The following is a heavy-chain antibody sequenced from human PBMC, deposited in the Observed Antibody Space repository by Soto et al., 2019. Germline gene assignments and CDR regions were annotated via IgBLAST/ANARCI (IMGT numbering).Heavy chain of an antibody. CDR2: IIPMIRRT. D-gene: IGHD3-9*01. CDR1: GGTFNNYG. CDR3: ASWEYDVLTGDAYDA. Sequence: QVQLVQSGAEVKKPGSSVKVSCKASGGTFNNYGMGWVRQAPGQGLEWMGGIIPMIRRTNYAQKFQGRVTRTADASRSTAYMELRSLTAEDTAVDYWASWEYDVLTGDAYDAWGQGNPVTVSS. J-gene: IGHJ5*02. V-gene: IGHV1-69*01.